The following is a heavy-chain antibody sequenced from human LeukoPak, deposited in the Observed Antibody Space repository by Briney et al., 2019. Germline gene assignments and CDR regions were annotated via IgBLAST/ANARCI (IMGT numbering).Heavy chain of an antibody. Sequence: GRSLRLSCTASGFTFSSYGMHWVRQAPGKGLEWVAVISYDGSNKYYADSVKGRFTISRDNSKNTLYLQMNSLRAEDTAVYYCAKDRPYTYYYDSSGYSRFDYWGQGTLVTVSS. J-gene: IGHJ4*02. V-gene: IGHV3-30*18. CDR1: GFTFSSYG. CDR3: AKDRPYTYYYDSSGYSRFDY. CDR2: ISYDGSNK. D-gene: IGHD3-22*01.